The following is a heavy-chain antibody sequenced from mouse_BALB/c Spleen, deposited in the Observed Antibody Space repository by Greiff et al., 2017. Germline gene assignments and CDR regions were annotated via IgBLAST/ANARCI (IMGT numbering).Heavy chain of an antibody. CDR1: GFTFSSYT. Sequence: EVHLVESGGGLVQPGGSLKLSCAASGFTFSSYTMSWVRQTPEKRLEWVAYISNGGGSTYYPDTVKGRFTISRDNAKNTLYLQMSSLKSEDTAMYYCARHGGTGYFDYRGQGTTLTVSS. V-gene: IGHV5-12-2*01. CDR2: ISNGGGST. CDR3: ARHGGTGYFDY. J-gene: IGHJ2*01. D-gene: IGHD3-3*01.